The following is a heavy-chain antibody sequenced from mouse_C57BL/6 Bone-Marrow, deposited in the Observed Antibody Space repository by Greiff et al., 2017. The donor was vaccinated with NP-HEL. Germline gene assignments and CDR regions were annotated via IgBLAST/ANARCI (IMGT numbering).Heavy chain of an antibody. CDR3: ARRHYDFYGWYLDV. CDR1: GFTFSSYG. D-gene: IGHD2-4*01. V-gene: IGHV5-6*01. CDR2: ISSGGSYT. Sequence: EVHLVESGGALVKPGGSLKLSCAASGFTFSSYGMSWVRQTPDKRLAWVATISSGGSYTSYPDSGKGRFTTSRDNAKNTLYRQMSSLKSEDTAMYYCARRHYDFYGWYLDVWGTGTTGTVSS. J-gene: IGHJ1*03.